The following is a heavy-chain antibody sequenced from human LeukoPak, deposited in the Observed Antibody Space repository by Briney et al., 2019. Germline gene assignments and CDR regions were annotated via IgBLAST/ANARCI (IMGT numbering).Heavy chain of an antibody. CDR1: GGSITDYY. D-gene: IGHD5-24*01. J-gene: IGHJ3*02. CDR2: DYYSGSS. V-gene: IGHV4-59*01. CDR3: ARDREMATIPDAFDI. Sequence: SETLSLTCTVSGGSITDYYWGWIRQPPGKGLEWIGYDYYSGSSNYNPSLKSRVTISVDTSKNQFSLKMSSVTAADTAVYYCARDREMATIPDAFDIWGQGTMVTVSS.